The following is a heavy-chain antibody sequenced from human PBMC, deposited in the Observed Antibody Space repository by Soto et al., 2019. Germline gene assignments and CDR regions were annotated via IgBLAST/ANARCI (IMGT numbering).Heavy chain of an antibody. CDR1: GFTFSNYW. CDR3: VRARIDL. J-gene: IGHJ2*01. CDR2: INPDGREK. V-gene: IGHV3-7*01. Sequence: EVQLVESGGGLVQPGGSLRLSCAASGFTFSNYWMTWVRQAPGKGLEWVANINPDGREKYYVDSVKGRFTISRDNVKNSLYLQMNSLRAEDTALYYCVRARIDLWGRGTLVTVSS.